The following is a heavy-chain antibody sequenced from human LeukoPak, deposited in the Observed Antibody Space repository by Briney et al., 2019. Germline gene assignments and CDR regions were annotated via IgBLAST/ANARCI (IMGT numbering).Heavy chain of an antibody. CDR2: IGGNSDYA. D-gene: IGHD6-13*01. J-gene: IGHJ4*02. Sequence: GGSLRLSCAASGFIFSTNAMAWVRQAPGKGLEWVSAIGGNSDYAFYAGSVKGRFTTSRDNSKNMLYLQMNSLRVEDTAVYYCAKEFVSRSSLSLDDWGQGTLATVSS. V-gene: IGHV3-23*01. CDR1: GFIFSTNA. CDR3: AKEFVSRSSLSLDD.